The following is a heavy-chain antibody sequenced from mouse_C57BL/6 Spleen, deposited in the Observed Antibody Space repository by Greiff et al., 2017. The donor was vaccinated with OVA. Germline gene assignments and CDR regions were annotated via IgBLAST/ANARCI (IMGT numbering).Heavy chain of an antibody. CDR3: AREDYYGSSSSYWYFDV. J-gene: IGHJ1*03. CDR2: IYPRDGSS. Sequence: QVQLQQSGPELVKPGASVKLSCKASGYTFTSYDINWVKQRPGQGLEWIGWIYPRDGSSKYNEKFKGKATLTVDTSSSTAYRELHSLTSEDSAVYFCAREDYYGSSSSYWYFDVWGTGTTVTVSS. V-gene: IGHV1-85*01. CDR1: GYTFTSYD. D-gene: IGHD1-1*01.